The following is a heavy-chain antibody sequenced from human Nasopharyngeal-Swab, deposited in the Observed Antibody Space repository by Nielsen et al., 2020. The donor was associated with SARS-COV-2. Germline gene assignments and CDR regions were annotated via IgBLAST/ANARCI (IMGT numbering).Heavy chain of an antibody. D-gene: IGHD2-2*01. CDR2: IYYSGST. V-gene: IGHV4-61*05. CDR3: ARAIVVVPAAIYYYMDV. Sequence: SETLSLTCTVSGGSISSSSYYWGWIRQPPGKGLEWIGYIYYSGSTNYNPSLKSRVTISVDTSKNQFSLKLSSVTAEDTAVYYCARAIVVVPAAIYYYMDVWGKGTTVTVSS. CDR1: GGSISSSSYY. J-gene: IGHJ6*03.